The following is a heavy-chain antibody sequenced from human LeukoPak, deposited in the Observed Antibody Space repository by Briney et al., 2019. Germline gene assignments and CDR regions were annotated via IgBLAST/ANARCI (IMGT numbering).Heavy chain of an antibody. Sequence: ASVNVSCKVSGYTLTELSMHWVRQAPGKGLEWMGGFDPEDGETIYAQKFQGRVTMTEDTSTDTAYMELSSLRSEDTAVYYCVGQQGGRDDYWGQGTLVTVSS. CDR1: GYTLTELS. J-gene: IGHJ4*02. CDR2: FDPEDGET. V-gene: IGHV1-24*01. D-gene: IGHD6-13*01. CDR3: VGQQGGRDDY.